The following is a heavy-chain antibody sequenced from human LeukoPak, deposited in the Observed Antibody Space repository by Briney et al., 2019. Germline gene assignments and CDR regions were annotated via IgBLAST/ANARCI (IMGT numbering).Heavy chain of an antibody. D-gene: IGHD6-13*01. CDR1: GFSFSTYA. J-gene: IGHJ4*02. CDR2: ISGSGGYT. V-gene: IGHV3-23*01. Sequence: GGSLRHSCAASGFSFSTYAMSWVRQAPGKGLEWVSSISGSGGYTFYADSVKGRFTISRDNSKNTLYLQMNSLRAEDTAVYYCAKEAGERRQQQAADYWGQGSLVTVSS. CDR3: AKEAGERRQQQAADY.